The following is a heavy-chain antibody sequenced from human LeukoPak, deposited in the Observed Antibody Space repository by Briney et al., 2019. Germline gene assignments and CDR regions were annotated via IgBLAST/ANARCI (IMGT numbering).Heavy chain of an antibody. CDR3: ARIDWTPDS. J-gene: IGHJ4*02. V-gene: IGHV4-38-2*01. D-gene: IGHD1-1*01. Sequence: SETLSLTCAVSGYSISNGHVWAWTRQPPGKGLEWIGTIHHSGNTYYNPPLQSRVSVSVDTSRNQFSLRLSSVTAADTATYYCARIDWTPDSWGQGTLVTVSS. CDR1: GYSISNGHV. CDR2: IHHSGNT.